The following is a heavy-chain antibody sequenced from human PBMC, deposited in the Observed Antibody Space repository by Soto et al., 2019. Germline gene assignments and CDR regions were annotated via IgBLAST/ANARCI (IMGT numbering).Heavy chain of an antibody. V-gene: IGHV1-46*03. D-gene: IGHD2-15*01. Sequence: QVQLVQSGAEVKKPGASVKASCTASGYTFTTYYMHWVRQAPGQGLEWMGIINPCGGSTSYTEKFQGRVTVTGDTSTSTVYLELSSLRAEDTAVYYCARGSAGAYSGLHFWGQGTMVTVSS. CDR3: ARGSAGAYSGLHF. CDR1: GYTFTTYY. J-gene: IGHJ3*01. CDR2: INPCGGST.